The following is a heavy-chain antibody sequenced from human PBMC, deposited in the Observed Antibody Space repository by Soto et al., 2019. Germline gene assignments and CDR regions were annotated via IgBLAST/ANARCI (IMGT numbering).Heavy chain of an antibody. CDR2: ISYDGSHK. J-gene: IGHJ4*02. D-gene: IGHD6-6*01. V-gene: IGHV3-30*18. CDR3: AKDRESYTSSSYFFDY. Sequence: QVQLVESGGGVVQPGRSLRLSCAASGFTFSRYGMHWVRQAPGKGLECVAVISYDGSHKYYADSVKGRFTISRDNSKNTLYLHMNSLRAEDTAVYYCAKDRESYTSSSYFFDYWGQGTLVTVSS. CDR1: GFTFSRYG.